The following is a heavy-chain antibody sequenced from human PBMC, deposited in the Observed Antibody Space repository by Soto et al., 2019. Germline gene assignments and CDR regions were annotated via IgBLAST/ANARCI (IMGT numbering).Heavy chain of an antibody. Sequence: PSETLSLTCTVSNGSISNPIYCWGWMRQPPGKGLEWIGSIYHSGNTYYNPSLKGRVTISVDTSKNQFSLKLSSVTAADTAVYYCARLGYNYGLAFDYWGQGTLVTVSS. CDR1: NGSISNPIYC. CDR3: ARLGYNYGLAFDY. CDR2: IYHSGNT. D-gene: IGHD5-18*01. V-gene: IGHV4-39*01. J-gene: IGHJ4*02.